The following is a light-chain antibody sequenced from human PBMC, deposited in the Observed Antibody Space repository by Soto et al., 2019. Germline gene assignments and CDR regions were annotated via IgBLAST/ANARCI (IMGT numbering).Light chain of an antibody. CDR1: QGSSSY. J-gene: IGKJ4*01. Sequence: AIRMTKSPSSLSASTGDRVTITCRASQGSSSYLAWYQQKPWKAPKLLIYAASTLQSGFPSRFSGSGSGTDFTLTISCLQSEDFATYYCQQYYSYPLTFGGGTKLEIK. CDR3: QQYYSYPLT. V-gene: IGKV1-8*01. CDR2: AAS.